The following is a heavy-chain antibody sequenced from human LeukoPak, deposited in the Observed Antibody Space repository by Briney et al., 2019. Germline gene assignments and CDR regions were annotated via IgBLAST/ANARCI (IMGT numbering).Heavy chain of an antibody. V-gene: IGHV3-48*03. CDR2: ISSSGSTI. J-gene: IGHJ4*02. CDR3: APPPVGIDV. D-gene: IGHD4-23*01. Sequence: GGSLRLSCAASGFTFSSYEVNWVRQAPGKGLEWVSYISSSGSTIYYADSVKGRFTISRDNAKNSLDLQMNSLRAEDTAVYFCAPPPVGIDVWGQGSLVTVSS. CDR1: GFTFSSYE.